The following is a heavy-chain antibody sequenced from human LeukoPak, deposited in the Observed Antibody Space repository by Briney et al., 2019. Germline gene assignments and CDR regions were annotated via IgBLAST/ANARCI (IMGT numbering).Heavy chain of an antibody. CDR1: GFTFSNYN. CDR3: ARALGYYGAPFMDV. Sequence: QPGGSLRLSCAASGFTFSNYNMNWVRQAPGKGLEWVSYINSSSSSIYYADSVKGRFNISRDNAKNSLYLRMNSLRAEDTAVYYCARALGYYGAPFMDVWGKGTTVTVSS. CDR2: INSSSSSI. J-gene: IGHJ6*03. V-gene: IGHV3-48*01. D-gene: IGHD2-21*01.